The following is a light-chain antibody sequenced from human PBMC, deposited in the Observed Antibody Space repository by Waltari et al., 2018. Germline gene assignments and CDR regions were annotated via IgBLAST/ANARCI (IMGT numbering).Light chain of an antibody. V-gene: IGKV3-15*01. Sequence: EIVMTQSPATLSVSPGERATLSCRASQSVSNNLAWYQQKPHQAPSLPLYGASTRATGIPARFSGSAAETAFTLTISSLQCEDFAVYYGPQYNNWPTFGQGTKVEIK. CDR3: PQYNNWPT. J-gene: IGKJ1*01. CDR1: QSVSNN. CDR2: GAS.